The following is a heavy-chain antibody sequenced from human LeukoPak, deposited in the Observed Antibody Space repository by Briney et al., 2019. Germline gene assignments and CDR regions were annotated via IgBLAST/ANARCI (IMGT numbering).Heavy chain of an antibody. V-gene: IGHV1-2*02. CDR2: INPNSGGT. CDR3: ARDYPENVDTAMTTDY. D-gene: IGHD5-18*01. J-gene: IGHJ4*02. CDR1: GYTFTGYY. Sequence: ASVKVSCKASGYTFTGYYMHWVRQAPGQGLEWMGWINPNSGGTNYAQKFQGRVTMTRDTSISTAYMELSRLRSDDTAVYYCARDYPENVDTAMTTDYWGQGTLVTVSS.